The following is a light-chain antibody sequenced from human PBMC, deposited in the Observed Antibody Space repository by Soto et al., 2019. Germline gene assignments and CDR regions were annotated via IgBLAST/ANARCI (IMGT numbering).Light chain of an antibody. Sequence: DIQMTQSPSTLSASVGDRVTITCRASQSISAWLAWYQQKPGKAPNLLIYDVSTLDSGVPSRFSGSTSGTEFTLTISSLQPDDFATYYCQQYHTYRTFGQGTKVDIK. CDR2: DVS. V-gene: IGKV1-5*01. CDR3: QQYHTYRT. CDR1: QSISAW. J-gene: IGKJ1*01.